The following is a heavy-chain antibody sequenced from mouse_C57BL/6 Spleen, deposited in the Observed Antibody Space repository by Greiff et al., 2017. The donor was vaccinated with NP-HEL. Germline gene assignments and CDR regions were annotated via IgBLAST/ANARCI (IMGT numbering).Heavy chain of an antibody. CDR1: GFSLTSYG. CDR3: ARHGNDYDGGYAMDY. CDR2: IWSDGST. J-gene: IGHJ4*01. Sequence: QVQLQQSGPGLVAPSQSLSITCTVSGFSLTSYGVHWVRQPPGKGLEWLVVIWSDGSTTYNSALKSRLSISKDNSKSQVFLKMNSLQTDDTAMYYCARHGNDYDGGYAMDYWGQGTSVTVSS. D-gene: IGHD2-4*01. V-gene: IGHV2-6-1*01.